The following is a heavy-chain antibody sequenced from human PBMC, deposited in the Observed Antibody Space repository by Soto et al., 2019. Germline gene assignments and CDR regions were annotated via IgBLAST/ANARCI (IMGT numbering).Heavy chain of an antibody. CDR2: ISGNNGNT. D-gene: IGHD3-10*01. V-gene: IGHV1-18*04. CDR1: GYTFNTYD. Sequence: QVQLVQSGAEVQKPGASVKVSCKASGYTFNTYDISWVRQAPGQGLEWMGWISGNNGNTNYAQKIQGRVTVTRDTSTSTAYMDLRSLRSDDTAVYYCARGGSGSGFDYWGQGTLVTVS. CDR3: ARGGSGSGFDY. J-gene: IGHJ4*02.